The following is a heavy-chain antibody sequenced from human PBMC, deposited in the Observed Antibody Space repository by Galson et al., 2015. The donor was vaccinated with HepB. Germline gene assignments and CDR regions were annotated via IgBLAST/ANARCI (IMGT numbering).Heavy chain of an antibody. CDR1: GFTFSDAW. CDR3: TTLQWT. CDR2: IKSKPENDTT. J-gene: IGHJ5*02. D-gene: IGHD6-19*01. Sequence: SLRLSCAASGFTFSDAWMYWVRQAPGKGLEWVGRIKSKPENDTTGYTAPVEGRFTIPKDDSKNTLHLQMNGLKTEDTAVYYCTTLQWTWGQGTLVTVSP. V-gene: IGHV3-15*01.